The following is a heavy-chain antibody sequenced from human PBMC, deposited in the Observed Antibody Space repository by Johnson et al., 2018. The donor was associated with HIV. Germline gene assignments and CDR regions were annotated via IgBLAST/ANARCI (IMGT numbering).Heavy chain of an antibody. CDR1: GFTFSDYY. CDR3: ARDRGYWDAFDI. V-gene: IGHV3-11*04. CDR2: ISSSGTTV. J-gene: IGHJ3*02. Sequence: QVQLVESGGGLVKPGGSLRLSCAASGFTFSDYYMSWIRPAPGKGPEWASSISSSGTTVYYADSVRGRFSISRDNTKHSLYLQMNSLRAEDTALYYCARDRGYWDAFDIWGQGTMVTVSS. D-gene: IGHD3-22*01.